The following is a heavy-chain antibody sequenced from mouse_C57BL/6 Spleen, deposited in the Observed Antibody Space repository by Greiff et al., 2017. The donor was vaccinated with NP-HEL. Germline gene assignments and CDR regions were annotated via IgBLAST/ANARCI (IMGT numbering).Heavy chain of an antibody. CDR3: ARAGGSAMDY. Sequence: EVQLVESGGGLVKPGGSLKLSCAASGFTFSDYGMHWVRQAPEKGLEWVAYISSGSSTIYYADTVKGRFTISRDNAKNTLFLQMTSLRSEDTAMYYCARAGGSAMDYWGQGTSVTVSS. V-gene: IGHV5-17*01. CDR2: ISSGSSTI. J-gene: IGHJ4*01. CDR1: GFTFSDYG.